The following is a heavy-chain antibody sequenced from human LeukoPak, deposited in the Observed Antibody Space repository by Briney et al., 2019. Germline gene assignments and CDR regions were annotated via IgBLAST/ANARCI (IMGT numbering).Heavy chain of an antibody. Sequence: GGSLRLSCAASGFTFSSYAMHWVRQAPGKGLGWVAVMSYDGGNIYYADSVKGRFTISRDNSQNTLYLQMNSLRAEDTAVYYCAKEPRGTRAWYFDFWGQGTLVTVSS. CDR2: MSYDGGNI. CDR1: GFTFSSYA. CDR3: AKEPRGTRAWYFDF. V-gene: IGHV3-30*18. D-gene: IGHD1-26*01. J-gene: IGHJ4*02.